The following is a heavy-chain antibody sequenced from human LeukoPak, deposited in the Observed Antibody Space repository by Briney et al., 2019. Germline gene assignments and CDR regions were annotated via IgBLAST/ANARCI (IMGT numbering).Heavy chain of an antibody. CDR3: ARVSHYYYYMDV. D-gene: IGHD1-14*01. CDR2: IYHSGST. CDR1: GYSISSGYY. V-gene: IGHV4-38-2*02. Sequence: KPSETLSLTCTVSGYSISSGYYWGWIRQPPGKGLEWIGSIYHSGSTYYNPSLKSRVTISVDTSKNQFSLKLSSVTAADTAVYYCARVSHYYYYMDVWGQGTTVTVSS. J-gene: IGHJ6*03.